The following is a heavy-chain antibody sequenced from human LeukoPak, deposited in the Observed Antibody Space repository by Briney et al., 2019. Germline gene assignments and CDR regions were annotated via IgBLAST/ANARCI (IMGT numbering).Heavy chain of an antibody. CDR2: IKQDGRDK. V-gene: IGHV3-7*05. CDR3: ARFDGHAHWFDP. Sequence: PGGSLRLSCAASGFTFSSYWMSWVRQAPGKGLEWVANIKQDGRDKYYADSVKGRFTISRDNAKNSLYLQMNSLRAEDTAVYYCARFDGHAHWFDPWGQGTLVTVSS. CDR1: GFTFSSYW. J-gene: IGHJ5*02.